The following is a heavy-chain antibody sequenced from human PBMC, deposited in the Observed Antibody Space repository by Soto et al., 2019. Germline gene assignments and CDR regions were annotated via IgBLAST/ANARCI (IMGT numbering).Heavy chain of an antibody. CDR2: FHYSGST. CDR3: ATDISPYYYGSGTYGNAFDI. CDR1: GGSISSGPYS. Sequence: ASETLSLTCTVSGGSISSGPYSWGWIRQPPGEGLEWIGNFHYSGSTYYNPSLKSRVTISVDTSKNQFSLKLSSVTAADTAVYYCATDISPYYYGSGTYGNAFDIWGQGTMVTVSS. D-gene: IGHD3-10*01. V-gene: IGHV4-39*07. J-gene: IGHJ3*02.